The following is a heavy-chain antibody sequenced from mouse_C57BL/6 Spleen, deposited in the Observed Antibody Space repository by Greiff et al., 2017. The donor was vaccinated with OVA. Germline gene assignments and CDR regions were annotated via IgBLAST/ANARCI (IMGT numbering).Heavy chain of an antibody. CDR3: ARKEGGNYFDY. J-gene: IGHJ2*01. CDR1: GYTFTSYW. D-gene: IGHD1-1*02. Sequence: VQLQQPGAELVRPGTSVKLSCKASGYTFTSYWMHWVKQRPGQGLEWIGVIDPSDSYTNYNQKFKGKATLTVDTSSSTAYMQLSSLTSEDSAVYYCARKEGGNYFDYWGQGTTLTVSS. V-gene: IGHV1-59*01. CDR2: IDPSDSYT.